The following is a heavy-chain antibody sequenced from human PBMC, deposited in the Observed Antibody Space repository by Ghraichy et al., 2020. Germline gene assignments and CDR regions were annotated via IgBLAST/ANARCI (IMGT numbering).Heavy chain of an antibody. CDR2: IYYTGTT. Sequence: SETLSLTCTVSGGSINFHYWSSVRKTPGKGLECIGDIYYTGTTSYNPSLRSRVAISVDTSKNHFSLKLNSVTAADTAVYYYARNLNSYTRSANYWGQGTLVTVSS. D-gene: IGHD2-2*02. V-gene: IGHV4-59*11. CDR1: GGSINFHY. CDR3: ARNLNSYTRSANY. J-gene: IGHJ4*02.